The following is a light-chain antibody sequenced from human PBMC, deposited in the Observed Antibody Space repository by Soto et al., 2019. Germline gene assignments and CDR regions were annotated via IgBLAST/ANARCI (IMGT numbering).Light chain of an antibody. V-gene: IGKV1-39*01. J-gene: IGKJ1*01. Sequence: DVQMTQSPSTLSASVGDRVTITCRASQSISSYLNCYQQKPGKAPKLLIYAASSLQSGVPSRFSGSGSGTDFTLTISSLQPEDFATYYCQQSYSTLWTFGQGTKVDIK. CDR1: QSISSY. CDR3: QQSYSTLWT. CDR2: AAS.